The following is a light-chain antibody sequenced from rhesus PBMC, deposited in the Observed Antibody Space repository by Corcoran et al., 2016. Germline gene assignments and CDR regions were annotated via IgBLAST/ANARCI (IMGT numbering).Light chain of an antibody. V-gene: IGKV1-66*01. Sequence: DIQMTQSPSSLSASVGDRVTITCRASQGISNYLSWYQQKQGKAPKPLIYYESRLETGVPSRLSGSRSGTAYTLTISSLQPEDIATYYCQQYNNSPLTFGGGTNVEIK. CDR1: QGISNY. CDR3: QQYNNSPLT. CDR2: YES. J-gene: IGKJ4*01.